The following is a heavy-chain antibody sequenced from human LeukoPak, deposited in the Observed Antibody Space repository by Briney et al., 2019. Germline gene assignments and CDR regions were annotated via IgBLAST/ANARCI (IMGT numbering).Heavy chain of an antibody. D-gene: IGHD2/OR15-2a*01. J-gene: IGHJ6*02. CDR2: IRRKAYGGTI. CDR3: STRYDGPDPYFHYYGLDV. Sequence: PGVSLRLSCTGSGFTFGDKVMSWFRQAPGKGLEWVGFIRRKAYGGTIEYAASVEGRFTISRDDSRSIAYLQMNSLKIEDTAVYYCSTRYDGPDPYFHYYGLDVWGQGTTVTISS. CDR1: GFTFGDKV. V-gene: IGHV3-49*03.